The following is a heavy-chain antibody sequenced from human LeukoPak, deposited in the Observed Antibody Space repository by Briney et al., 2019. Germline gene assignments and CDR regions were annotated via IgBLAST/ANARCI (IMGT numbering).Heavy chain of an antibody. V-gene: IGHV1-69*05. J-gene: IGHJ4*02. CDR2: IIPIFGTA. D-gene: IGHD3-22*01. Sequence: GASVKVSCKASGGTFSSYAISWVRQAPGQGLEWMGGIIPIFGTANYAQKLQGRVTMTTDTSTSTAYMGLRSLRSDDTAVYYCARSLTYYYDSSGYWGEDYWGQGTLVTVSS. CDR3: ARSLTYYYDSSGYWGEDY. CDR1: GGTFSSYA.